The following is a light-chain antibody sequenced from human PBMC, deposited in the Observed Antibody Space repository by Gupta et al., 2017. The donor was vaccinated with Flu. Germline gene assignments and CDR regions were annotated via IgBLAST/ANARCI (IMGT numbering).Light chain of an antibody. CDR2: EVT. V-gene: IGLV2-14*01. CDR3: AADTTTDSWV. CDR1: RSAVGGYNY. Sequence: SALTQPASVSGSPAPSITISCTGTRSAVGGYNYVSGDQQHPGKASELMIYEVTERPAGVSNRFAASKAGNTASPTSSGRQAEDEGDYCCAADTTTDSWVFGGGTKLTVL. J-gene: IGLJ3*02.